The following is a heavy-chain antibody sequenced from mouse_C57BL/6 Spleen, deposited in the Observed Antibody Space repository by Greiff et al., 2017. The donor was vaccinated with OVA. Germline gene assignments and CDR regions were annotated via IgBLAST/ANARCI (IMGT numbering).Heavy chain of an antibody. Sequence: EVQRVESGGGLVQPGGSMKLSCVASGFTFSNYWMNWVRQSPEKGLEWVAQIRLKSDNYATHYAESVKGRFTISRDDSKSSVYLQMNNLRAEDTGIYYCTEVVTTTTYAMDYWGQGTSVTVSS. V-gene: IGHV6-3*01. CDR1: GFTFSNYW. CDR3: TEVVTTTTYAMDY. D-gene: IGHD2-2*01. J-gene: IGHJ4*01. CDR2: IRLKSDNYAT.